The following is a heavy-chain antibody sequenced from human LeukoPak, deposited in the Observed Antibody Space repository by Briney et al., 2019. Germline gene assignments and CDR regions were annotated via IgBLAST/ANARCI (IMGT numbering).Heavy chain of an antibody. Sequence: GGSLRLSCAASGFTFSTYWMSWVRQAPGKGLEWVANIKQDGSEKYYVDSVKGRFTISRDNAKNSLYLQMNSLRAEDTALYYCAKDVILTGYSPDAFDIWGQGTMVTVSS. V-gene: IGHV3-7*01. CDR2: IKQDGSEK. CDR3: AKDVILTGYSPDAFDI. J-gene: IGHJ3*02. D-gene: IGHD3-9*01. CDR1: GFTFSTYW.